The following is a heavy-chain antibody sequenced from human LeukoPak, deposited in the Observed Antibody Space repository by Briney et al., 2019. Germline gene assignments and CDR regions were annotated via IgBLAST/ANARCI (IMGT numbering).Heavy chain of an antibody. CDR3: ARDGLQGSFNDY. J-gene: IGHJ4*02. Sequence: ASVTVSFTASGYTFTSYGISWVRQAPGQGLEWMGWISAYNGNTNYAQKLQGRVTMTTDTSTSTAYMELRSLRSDDTAVYYCARDGLQGSFNDYWGQGTLVTVSS. CDR1: GYTFTSYG. CDR2: ISAYNGNT. V-gene: IGHV1-18*01. D-gene: IGHD6-13*01.